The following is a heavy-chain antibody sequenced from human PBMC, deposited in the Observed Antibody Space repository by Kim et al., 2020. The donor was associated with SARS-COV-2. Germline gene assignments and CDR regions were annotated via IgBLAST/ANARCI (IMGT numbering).Heavy chain of an antibody. CDR2: IYYSGST. D-gene: IGHD5-18*01. Sequence: SETLSLTCTVSGGSISSYYWSWIRQPPGKGLEWIGYIYYSGSTNYNPSLKSRVTISVDTSKNQFSLKLSSVTAADTAVYYCARVYYGGYSYGYMGYYYYGMDVWGQGTTVTVSS. J-gene: IGHJ6*02. V-gene: IGHV4-59*13. CDR1: GGSISSYY. CDR3: ARVYYGGYSYGYMGYYYYGMDV.